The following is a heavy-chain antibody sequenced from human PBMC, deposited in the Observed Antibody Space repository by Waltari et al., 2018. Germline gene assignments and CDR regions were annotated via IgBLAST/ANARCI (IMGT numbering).Heavy chain of an antibody. J-gene: IGHJ4*02. Sequence: DVQPVESGGGLVHPGGCLRLSCAAAGFRVPTTHMSWVRQAPGRGLEWVSIMYPAGSPYNADPVEGRFTISRDISQNTVHLQMNNVRLEDSAIYYCATARDERTAMVFFDHWGQGTLVSVSS. V-gene: IGHV3-66*02. D-gene: IGHD5-18*01. CDR2: MYPAGSP. CDR1: GFRVPTTH. CDR3: ATARDERTAMVFFDH.